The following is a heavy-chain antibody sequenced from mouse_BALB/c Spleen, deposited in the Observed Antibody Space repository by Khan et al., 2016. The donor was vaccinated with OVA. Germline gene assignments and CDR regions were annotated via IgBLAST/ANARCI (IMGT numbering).Heavy chain of an antibody. CDR1: GFTFSSYG. CDR2: ISGDSSTI. Sequence: EVELVESGGGLVQPGGSRKLSCAASGFTFSSYGMHWVRQAPEKGLEWVAYISGDSSTIYYADTVKGRFTISRDNLKNTLFLQMTSLMSEDTAMYYCATSYYYGYYFDYWGPGTTLTVSS. V-gene: IGHV5-17*02. CDR3: ATSYYYGYYFDY. J-gene: IGHJ2*01. D-gene: IGHD1-1*01.